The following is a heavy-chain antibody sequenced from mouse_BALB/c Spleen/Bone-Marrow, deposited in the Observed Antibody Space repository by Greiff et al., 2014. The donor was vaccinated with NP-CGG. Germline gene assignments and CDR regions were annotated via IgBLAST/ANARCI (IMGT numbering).Heavy chain of an antibody. V-gene: IGHV5-17*02. Sequence: VQLKESGGGLVQPGGSRKLSCAASGFTFSSFGMHWVRQGPEKGLEWVAYISSGSSNIYYADTVKGRFTMSRDNPKNTLFLQMTSLRSEDTAMYYCARAVITTVVAGYWGQGTTLTVSS. CDR3: ARAVITTVVAGY. CDR1: GFTFSSFG. J-gene: IGHJ2*01. D-gene: IGHD1-1*01. CDR2: ISSGSSNI.